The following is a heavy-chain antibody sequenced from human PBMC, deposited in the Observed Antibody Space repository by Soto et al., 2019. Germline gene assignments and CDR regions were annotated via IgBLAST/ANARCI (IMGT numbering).Heavy chain of an antibody. CDR2: ISGSGGST. J-gene: IGHJ6*02. CDR1: GFTFSSYA. Sequence: EVQLLESGGGLVQPGGSLRLSCAASGFTFSSYAMSWVRQAPGKGLEGVSAISGSGGSTYYAYSVKGRFTISRDNSKNTLYLQMSSLRAEDTAVYYCAKWVYSSSWPYSYGMDVLGQGTTVTVSS. V-gene: IGHV3-23*01. CDR3: AKWVYSSSWPYSYGMDV. D-gene: IGHD6-13*01.